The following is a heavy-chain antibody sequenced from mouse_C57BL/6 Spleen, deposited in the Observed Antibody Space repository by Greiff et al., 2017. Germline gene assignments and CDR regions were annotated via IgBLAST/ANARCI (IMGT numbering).Heavy chain of an antibody. V-gene: IGHV1-69*01. J-gene: IGHJ1*03. CDR2: IDPSDSYT. CDR3: ARNYYGSSYGYFDV. Sequence: QVQLQQPGAELVMPGASVKLSCKASGYTFTSYWMHWVKQRPGQGLEWIGEIDPSDSYTNYNQKFKGKSTLTVDKSSSTAYMQLSSLTSEDSAVXYCARNYYGSSYGYFDVWGTGTTVTVSS. D-gene: IGHD1-1*01. CDR1: GYTFTSYW.